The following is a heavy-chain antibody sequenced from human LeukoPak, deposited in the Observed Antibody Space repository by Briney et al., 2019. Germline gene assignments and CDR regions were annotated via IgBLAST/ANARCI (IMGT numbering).Heavy chain of an antibody. CDR2: IRYDGSNK. V-gene: IGHV3-30*02. J-gene: IGHJ6*03. D-gene: IGHD3-22*01. CDR1: GFTFSSYG. Sequence: GGSLRLSCAASGFTFSSYGKHWVRQAPGKGLEWVAFIRYDGSNKYYADSVKGRFTISRDNSKNTLYLQMNSLRAEDTAVYYCARHPYDSSGYYFGPYMDVWGKGTTVTVSS. CDR3: ARHPYDSSGYYFGPYMDV.